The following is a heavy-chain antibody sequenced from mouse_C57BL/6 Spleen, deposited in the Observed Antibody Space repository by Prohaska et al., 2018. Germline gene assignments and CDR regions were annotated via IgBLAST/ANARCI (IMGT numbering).Heavy chain of an antibody. CDR1: GYTFTDYY. CDR3: ARLAGYAMDY. Sequence: SVNLSCKASGYTFTDYYINWVKQRPGQGLEWIARIYPGSGNTYYNEKFKGKATLTAEKSSSTDYMQLSSLTSEDSAVYFCARLAGYAMDYWGQGTSVTVSS. J-gene: IGHJ4*01. CDR2: IYPGSGNT. D-gene: IGHD4-1*01. V-gene: IGHV1-76*01.